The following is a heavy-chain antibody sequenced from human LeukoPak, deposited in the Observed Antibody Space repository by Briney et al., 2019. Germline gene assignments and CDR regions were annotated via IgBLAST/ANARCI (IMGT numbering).Heavy chain of an antibody. CDR3: ARDALRGFDAFDI. D-gene: IGHD2-15*01. V-gene: IGHV3-30*02. CDR1: GFTFSSYG. Sequence: QPGGSLRLSCAASGFTFSSYGMHWVRQAPGKGLEWVAFIRYDGSNKYYADSVKGRFTISRDNAKNSLYLQMNSLRAEDTAVYYCARDALRGFDAFDIWGQGTMVTVSS. J-gene: IGHJ3*02. CDR2: IRYDGSNK.